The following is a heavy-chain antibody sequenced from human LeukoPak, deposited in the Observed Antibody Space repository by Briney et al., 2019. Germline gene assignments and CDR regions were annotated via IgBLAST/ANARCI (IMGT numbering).Heavy chain of an antibody. J-gene: IGHJ5*02. D-gene: IGHD1-26*01. CDR3: ARVGSGSYFWFDP. CDR2: IKQDGSEK. CDR1: GFTFSSYW. V-gene: IGHV3-7*01. Sequence: GGSLRLSCAASGFTFSSYWMSWARQAPGKGLEWVANIKQDGSEKYYVDSVKGRFTISRDNAKNSLYLQMNSLRAEDTAVYYCARVGSGSYFWFDPWGQGTLVTVSS.